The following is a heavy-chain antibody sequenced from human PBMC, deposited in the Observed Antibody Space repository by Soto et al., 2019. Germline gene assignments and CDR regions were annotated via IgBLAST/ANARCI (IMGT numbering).Heavy chain of an antibody. CDR2: INPNNGGT. CDR1: GYTFTGYY. Sequence: ASVKVSCKASGYTFTGYYMHWVRQAPGQGLEWMGWINPNNGGTNYAQKFQGRVTMTRDTSISTAYMELSRLRSDDTAVYYCARVRRIAARALDYWGQGTLVTVSS. D-gene: IGHD6-6*01. CDR3: ARVRRIAARALDY. J-gene: IGHJ4*02. V-gene: IGHV1-2*02.